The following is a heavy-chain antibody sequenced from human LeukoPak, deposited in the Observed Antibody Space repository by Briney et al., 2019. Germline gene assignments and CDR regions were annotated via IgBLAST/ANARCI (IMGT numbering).Heavy chain of an antibody. J-gene: IGHJ4*02. CDR2: ISAYNGNT. Sequence: ASVKVSCKASGYTFTSYGISWVRQAPGQGLEWMGWISAYNGNTNYAQKLQGRVTMTTDTSTSTAYMELRSLRSEDTAVYYCARVRIGNTMVRGVYFDYWGQGTLVTVSS. CDR3: ARVRIGNTMVRGVYFDY. V-gene: IGHV1-18*01. CDR1: GYTFTSYG. D-gene: IGHD3-10*01.